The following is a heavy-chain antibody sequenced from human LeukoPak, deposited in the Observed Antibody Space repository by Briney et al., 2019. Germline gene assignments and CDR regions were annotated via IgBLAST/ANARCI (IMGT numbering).Heavy chain of an antibody. D-gene: IGHD3-22*01. CDR1: GGSISTNY. Sequence: SETLSLTCTVSGGSISTNYWSWIRQPAGKGLEWIGRIYNSGNTNYSPSLESRVTMSADTSNNQFSLKLSSVTAADTAVYYCARGTFDSSGYYLFDYWGQGTLVTVSS. CDR3: ARGTFDSSGYYLFDY. CDR2: IYNSGNT. J-gene: IGHJ4*02. V-gene: IGHV4-4*07.